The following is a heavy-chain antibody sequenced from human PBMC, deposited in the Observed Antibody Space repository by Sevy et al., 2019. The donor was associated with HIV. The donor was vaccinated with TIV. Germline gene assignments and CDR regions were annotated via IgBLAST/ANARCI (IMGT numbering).Heavy chain of an antibody. J-gene: IGHJ4*02. V-gene: IGHV3-23*01. Sequence: GGSLRLSFVVSGYSFSSYAISWVRQAPGKGLEWVSTINGRGGSTYYADSVKGRFTISRDNPKNTLFLQMINLRVDDTAIYYCARPSPRIAAAASAFYDNWGQRTLVTVSS. D-gene: IGHD6-13*01. CDR2: INGRGGST. CDR1: GYSFSSYA. CDR3: ARPSPRIAAAASAFYDN.